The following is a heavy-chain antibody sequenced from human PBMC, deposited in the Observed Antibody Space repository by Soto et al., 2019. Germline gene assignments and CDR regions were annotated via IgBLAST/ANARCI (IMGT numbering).Heavy chain of an antibody. CDR1: GFSLSTSGMC. D-gene: IGHD6-13*01. Sequence: SGPTLVNPTQTLTLTCTFSGFSLSTSGMCVSWIRQPPGKALEWLARIDWDDDKYYSTSLKTRLIISKDTSKNQVVLTMTNMDPVDTATYYCARTPIAAAADYWGQGTLVTVSS. CDR3: ARTPIAAAADY. CDR2: IDWDDDK. V-gene: IGHV2-70*11. J-gene: IGHJ4*02.